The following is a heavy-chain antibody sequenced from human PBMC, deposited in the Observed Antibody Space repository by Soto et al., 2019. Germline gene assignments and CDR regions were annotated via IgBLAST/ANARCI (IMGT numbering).Heavy chain of an antibody. V-gene: IGHV1-3*01. Sequence: APVKVSCKAPRFTFVSYNMHLVRHHTGQRLEWMGWINAGSGYTKYSQKFQDRVTITTDTSANTAHMQLSSLTSEDTAVYYCARSMAVPNWFDAWGLGTLVTVSS. CDR3: ARSMAVPNWFDA. D-gene: IGHD6-19*01. CDR1: RFTFVSYN. CDR2: INAGSGYT. J-gene: IGHJ5*02.